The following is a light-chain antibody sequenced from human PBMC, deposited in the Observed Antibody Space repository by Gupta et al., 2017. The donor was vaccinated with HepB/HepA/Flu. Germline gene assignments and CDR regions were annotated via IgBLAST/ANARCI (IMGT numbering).Light chain of an antibody. J-gene: IGKJ5*01. Sequence: DIQMTQSPSSLSASVGDRVPITCQARQDISNYLNWYQQKPWKAPKLLIYDASNFETGVPSRFSGSGSGTDFTFTISSLQPEDIATYYCQQYDNLPITFGQGTRLEIK. CDR2: DAS. CDR1: QDISNY. CDR3: QQYDNLPIT. V-gene: IGKV1-33*01.